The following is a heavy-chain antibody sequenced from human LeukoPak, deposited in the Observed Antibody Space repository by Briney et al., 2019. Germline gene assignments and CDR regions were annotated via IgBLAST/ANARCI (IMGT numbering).Heavy chain of an antibody. CDR1: GFTFSSYE. Sequence: GGSLRLSCAASGFTFSSYEMNWVRQAPGKGLEWVSSITSSGTGTFYADSVKGRFTISRDNSENTLYLQMNSLRAEDMAVYYCAKDRPNYYDSSGHYYRRNGDYWGQGTLVTVSS. CDR2: ITSSGTGT. J-gene: IGHJ4*02. CDR3: AKDRPNYYDSSGHYYRRNGDY. D-gene: IGHD3-22*01. V-gene: IGHV3-23*01.